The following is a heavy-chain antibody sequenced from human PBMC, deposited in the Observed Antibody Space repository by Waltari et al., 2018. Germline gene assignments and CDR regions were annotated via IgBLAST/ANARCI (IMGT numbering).Heavy chain of an antibody. CDR3: ARYGGYGKLNWFDP. J-gene: IGHJ5*02. D-gene: IGHD4-17*01. CDR2: IYGGGST. V-gene: IGHV3-53*01. CDR1: GFTVSSNY. Sequence: EVQLVESGGGLIQPGGSLRLSCAASGFTVSSNYMSWVRQAPGKGLEWVSVIYGGGSTYYADSVKGRFTISRDNSKNTLYLQMNSLRAEDTAVYYCARYGGYGKLNWFDPWGQGTLVTVSS.